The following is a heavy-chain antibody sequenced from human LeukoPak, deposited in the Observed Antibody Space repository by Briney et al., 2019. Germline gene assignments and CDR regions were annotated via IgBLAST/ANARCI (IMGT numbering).Heavy chain of an antibody. CDR1: GYTFTGYY. J-gene: IGHJ4*02. D-gene: IGHD4-17*01. V-gene: IGHV1-2*02. CDR3: ARDHGTRYGDYGYYFDY. Sequence: GASVKVSCKASGYTFTGYYMHWVRQAPGQGLEWMGWINPNSGGTNYAQKFQGRVTMTRDTSISTAYMELSRLRSDDTAVYYCARDHGTRYGDYGYYFDYWGQGTLVTVSS. CDR2: INPNSGGT.